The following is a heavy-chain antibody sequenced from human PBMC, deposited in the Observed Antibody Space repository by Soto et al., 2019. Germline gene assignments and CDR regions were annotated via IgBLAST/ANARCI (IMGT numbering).Heavy chain of an antibody. V-gene: IGHV1-18*04. D-gene: IGHD4-4*01. J-gene: IGHJ6*02. Sequence: ASVKVSCKASGYTFTSYGISWVRQAPGQGLEWMGWISAYNGNTNYAQKLQGRVTMTTDTSTSTAYMELRSLRSDDTAVYYCARDLHDYSNYVYYYGMDVWGQGTTVTVSS. CDR1: GYTFTSYG. CDR2: ISAYNGNT. CDR3: ARDLHDYSNYVYYYGMDV.